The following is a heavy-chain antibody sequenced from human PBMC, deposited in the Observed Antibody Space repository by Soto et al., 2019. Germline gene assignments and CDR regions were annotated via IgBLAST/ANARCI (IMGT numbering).Heavy chain of an antibody. CDR2: IPFDGSNT. J-gene: IGHJ6*02. Sequence: GGSLRLSCAASGFTFSDYAMHWVRQAPGKGLEWVALIPFDGSNTYYADSVRGRFTISRDNSKNTLYLQMNTLRAEDTAVYYCARDSSPLLRYFDTPYWGDVWGQGTTVTVSS. D-gene: IGHD3-9*01. CDR3: ARDSSPLLRYFDTPYWGDV. V-gene: IGHV3-30-3*01. CDR1: GFTFSDYA.